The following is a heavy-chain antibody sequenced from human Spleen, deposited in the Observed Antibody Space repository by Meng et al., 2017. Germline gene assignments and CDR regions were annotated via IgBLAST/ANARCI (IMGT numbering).Heavy chain of an antibody. Sequence: QLQQWSEVLLKPSDPLSLTCVVSGWSFSDYYWSWIRQPPGKGLEWIGEINHSGSTNYNPSLESRATISVDTSQNNLSLKLSSVTAADSAVYYCARGPTTMAHDFDYWGQGTLVTVSS. V-gene: IGHV4-34*01. CDR3: ARGPTTMAHDFDY. CDR1: GWSFSDYY. J-gene: IGHJ4*02. CDR2: INHSGST. D-gene: IGHD4-11*01.